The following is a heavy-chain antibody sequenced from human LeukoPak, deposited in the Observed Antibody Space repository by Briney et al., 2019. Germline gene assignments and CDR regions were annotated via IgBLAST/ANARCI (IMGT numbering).Heavy chain of an antibody. Sequence: SETLSLTCTVSGGSISSSRDYWGWIRQPPGKGLEWIGNIYYSGSTYYSPSLKSRVTISVDTTKNHFSLKLSSVTAADTAVYFCARERRDGYRRFDYWGQGTQVTVSS. V-gene: IGHV4-39*07. CDR3: ARERRDGYRRFDY. CDR2: IYYSGST. CDR1: GGSISSSRDY. D-gene: IGHD5-24*01. J-gene: IGHJ4*02.